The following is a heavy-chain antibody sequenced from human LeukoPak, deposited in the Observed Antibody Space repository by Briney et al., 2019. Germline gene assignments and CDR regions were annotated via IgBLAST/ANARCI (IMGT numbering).Heavy chain of an antibody. CDR2: ITSSGNT. J-gene: IGHJ4*02. CDR1: GFTFSNYA. V-gene: IGHV3-23*01. CDR3: ASRPRADMGPLDY. D-gene: IGHD1-14*01. Sequence: GGSLRLSCAASGFTFSNYAMAWVRQAPGKGLEWVSSITSSGNTYYADSVKGRLTISRDNSKNTLYLQMNSLRADETAIYYCASRPRADMGPLDYWGQGTLVTVST.